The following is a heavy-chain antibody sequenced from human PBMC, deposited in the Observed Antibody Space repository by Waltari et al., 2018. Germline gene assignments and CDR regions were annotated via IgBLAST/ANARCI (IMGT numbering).Heavy chain of an antibody. J-gene: IGHJ4*02. V-gene: IGHV3-23*01. D-gene: IGHD2-21*01. CDR1: GFEFFTHA. CDR3: ARHLYGVDYLELDN. Sequence: EVQLLESGGGLPQPGGSLRLSWAASGFEFFTHAMSWVRQAPGKGLEWVSGISDSGVITNYADSVKGRFTVSRDNSMNTVFLQLNSLTAEDTAIYYCARHLYGVDYLELDNWGRGTLVTVSS. CDR2: ISDSGVIT.